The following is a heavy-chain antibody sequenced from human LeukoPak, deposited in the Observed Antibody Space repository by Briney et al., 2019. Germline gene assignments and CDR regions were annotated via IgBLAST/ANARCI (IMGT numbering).Heavy chain of an antibody. CDR3: ARRVGSYSSGWSLFDY. CDR1: GGSISSYY. V-gene: IGHV4-59*01. J-gene: IGHJ4*02. CDR2: IYYSGGA. Sequence: PSETLSLTCTVSGGSISSYYWSWIRQPPGKGLEWIGYIYYSGGANYNPSLKSRVTISVDTSKNQFSLKLSSVTAADTAVYYYARRVGSYSSGWSLFDYWGQGTLVTVSS. D-gene: IGHD6-19*01.